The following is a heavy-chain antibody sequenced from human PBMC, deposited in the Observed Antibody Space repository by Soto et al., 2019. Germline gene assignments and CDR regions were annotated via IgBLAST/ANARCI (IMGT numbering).Heavy chain of an antibody. J-gene: IGHJ6*02. CDR2: INHSGST. D-gene: IGHD3-16*01. V-gene: IGHV4-34*01. CDR1: GGSFSGYY. CDR3: ARGWGMATSPPPWDRYYYYGMDV. Sequence: SETLSLTCAVYGGSFSGYYWSWIRQPPGKGLEWIGEINHSGSTNYNPSLKSRVTISVDTSKNQFSLKLSSVTAADTAVYYCARGWGMATSPPPWDRYYYYGMDVWGQGTTITVSS.